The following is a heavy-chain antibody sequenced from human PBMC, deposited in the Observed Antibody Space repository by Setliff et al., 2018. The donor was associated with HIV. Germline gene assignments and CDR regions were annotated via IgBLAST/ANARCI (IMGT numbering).Heavy chain of an antibody. Sequence: ASVKVSCKASGHTFSNSDIHWVRRATGQGLEWMGWMNPNTGVAGYALKFQGRVTMTSDTSINTAYMEVSWLTSDDTAIYYCARDLAYCSGGSCYRPFIYYFYYMDVWGKGATVTVSS. D-gene: IGHD2-15*01. CDR3: ARDLAYCSGGSCYRPFIYYFYYMDV. CDR1: GHTFSNSD. J-gene: IGHJ6*03. V-gene: IGHV1-8*01. CDR2: MNPNTGVA.